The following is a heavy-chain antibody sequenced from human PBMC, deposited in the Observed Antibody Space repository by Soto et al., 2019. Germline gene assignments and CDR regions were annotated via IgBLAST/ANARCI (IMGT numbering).Heavy chain of an antibody. Sequence: PGESLKISCKASGYTFTSYWIGWVRQMPGKGLEWMGIIYPGDSDTRYSPSFQGQVTISADKSISTAYLQWSSLKASDTAMYYCARLSGLAARPYYYYYMDVWGTGTTVTVSS. D-gene: IGHD6-6*01. V-gene: IGHV5-51*01. CDR2: IYPGDSDT. J-gene: IGHJ6*03. CDR1: GYTFTSYW. CDR3: ARLSGLAARPYYYYYMDV.